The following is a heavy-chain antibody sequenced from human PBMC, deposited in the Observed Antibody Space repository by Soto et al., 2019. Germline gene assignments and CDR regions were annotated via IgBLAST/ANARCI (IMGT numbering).Heavy chain of an antibody. D-gene: IGHD3-22*01. J-gene: IGHJ6*02. V-gene: IGHV3-9*01. CDR3: AKDIRNYYASSGWPPYYYGMDV. CDR2: ISWNSGSR. CDR1: GFTFDDYP. Sequence: GGSLRLSCAASGFTFDDYPMHWVRQAPGKGLEWVSGISWNSGSRGYADSVKGRFTISRDNVKNSLYLQMNRLRPEDTALYYCAKDIRNYYASSGWPPYYYGMDVWGQGTKVTVYS.